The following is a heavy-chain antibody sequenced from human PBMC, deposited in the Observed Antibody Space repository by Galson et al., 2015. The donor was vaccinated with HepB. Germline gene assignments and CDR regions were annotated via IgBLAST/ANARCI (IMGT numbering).Heavy chain of an antibody. CDR2: ISYSGTT. Sequence: SETLSLTCTVSGGSIRSYYWSRIRQPPGKGLEWIAYISYSGTTNYNPSLKSRVTISVDTSKNQFSLKLSSVTATDTAVYYCARHFDGRGYYYDYWGQGTLVTVSS. CDR1: GGSIRSYY. J-gene: IGHJ4*02. D-gene: IGHD3-22*01. CDR3: ARHFDGRGYYYDY. V-gene: IGHV4-59*08.